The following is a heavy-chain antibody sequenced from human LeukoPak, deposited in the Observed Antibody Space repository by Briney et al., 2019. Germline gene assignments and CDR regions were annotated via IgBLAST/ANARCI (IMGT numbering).Heavy chain of an antibody. D-gene: IGHD7-27*01. V-gene: IGHV4-59*01. CDR3: ARDSLGYNYYYYMDV. CDR1: GGSISSYY. Sequence: PSQTLSPTCTVSGGSISSYYWSWIRQPPGKGLEWIGYIYYSGSTNYNPSLKSRVTISVDTSKNQFSLKLSSVTAADTAVYYCARDSLGYNYYYYMDVWGKGTTVTVSS. CDR2: IYYSGST. J-gene: IGHJ6*03.